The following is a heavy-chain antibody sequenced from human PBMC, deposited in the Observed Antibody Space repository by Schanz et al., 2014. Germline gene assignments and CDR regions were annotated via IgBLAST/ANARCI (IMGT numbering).Heavy chain of an antibody. J-gene: IGHJ4*02. Sequence: EVQLLESGGGLVQPGGSLKLSCAASGLIFSNYVMSWVRQAPGKGPEWVANIKHDGSVKDYVDSVEGRFTISRDNAKRSLFLQMNSLRVEDTAVYFCVSQTGSPNYWGQGTLVTVSS. CDR2: IKHDGSVK. V-gene: IGHV3-7*02. CDR1: GLIFSNYV. D-gene: IGHD6-13*01. CDR3: VSQTGSPNY.